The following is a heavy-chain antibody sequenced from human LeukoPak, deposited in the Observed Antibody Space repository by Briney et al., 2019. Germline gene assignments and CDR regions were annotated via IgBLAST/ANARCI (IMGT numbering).Heavy chain of an antibody. CDR2: ISAYNGNT. CDR3: ARDGAERPHYMDV. J-gene: IGHJ6*03. CDR1: GYTFTIFG. V-gene: IGHV1-18*01. Sequence: GASVKVSCKASGYTFTIFGISWVRQAPGQGLEWMGWISAYNGNTNYAQRLQDRVTMTTDTSTTTAYMELRSLTSDDTAMYYCARDGAERPHYMDVWGRGTTVTVSS. D-gene: IGHD1-1*01.